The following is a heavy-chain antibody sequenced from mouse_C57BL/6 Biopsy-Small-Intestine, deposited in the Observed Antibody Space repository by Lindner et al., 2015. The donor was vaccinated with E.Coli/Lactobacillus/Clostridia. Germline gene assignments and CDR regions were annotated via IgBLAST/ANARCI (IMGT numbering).Heavy chain of an antibody. CDR1: GYAFTNYL. Sequence: VQLQESGAELVRPGTSVKVSCKASGYAFTNYLIEWVRQRPGQGLEWIGMINPGNGGTNYNEKFKGKATLTADKSSSTAYMLLSSLTSEDSAVYFCVRGERGDFDYWGQGTTLTVSS. CDR3: VRGERGDFDY. CDR2: INPGNGGT. V-gene: IGHV1-54*01. J-gene: IGHJ2*01.